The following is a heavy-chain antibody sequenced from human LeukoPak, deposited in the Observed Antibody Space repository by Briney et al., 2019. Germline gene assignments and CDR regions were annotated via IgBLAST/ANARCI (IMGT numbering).Heavy chain of an antibody. CDR2: INHSGST. CDR1: GGSFSGYY. V-gene: IGHV4-34*01. Sequence: SETLSLTCAVYGGSFSGYYWSWIRQPPGKGLEWIGEINHSGSTNYNPSLKSRVTISVDTSKNQFSLKLSSVTAAGTAVYYCARMPRTYYYDSSGAKGDYWGQGTLVTVSS. CDR3: ARMPRTYYYDSSGAKGDY. J-gene: IGHJ4*02. D-gene: IGHD3-22*01.